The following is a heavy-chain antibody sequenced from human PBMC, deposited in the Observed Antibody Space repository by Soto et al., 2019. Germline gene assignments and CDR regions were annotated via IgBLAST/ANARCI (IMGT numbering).Heavy chain of an antibody. CDR3: AKDKSAPGHYYDSSGYYPGY. D-gene: IGHD3-22*01. J-gene: IGHJ4*02. CDR2: ISGSGGST. Sequence: GALRLSCAASGFTFSSYAMSWVRQAPGKGLEWVSAISGSGGSTYYADSVKGRFTISRDNSKNTLYLQMNSLRAEDTAVYYCAKDKSAPGHYYDSSGYYPGYWGQGTLVTVSS. CDR1: GFTFSSYA. V-gene: IGHV3-23*01.